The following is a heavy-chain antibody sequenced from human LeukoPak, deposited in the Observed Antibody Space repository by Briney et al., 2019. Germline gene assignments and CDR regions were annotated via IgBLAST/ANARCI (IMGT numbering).Heavy chain of an antibody. V-gene: IGHV7-4-1*02. J-gene: IGHJ3*01. Sequence: GASVKVSCKASGYTFPTYAMNWVRQAPGQGLEWMEWINTNTGNPTYAQGFTGRFVFSLDTSVSTAYLQISSLKAEDTAIYYCARDHVKLGSSFHPFDAFDVWGQGTLVTVSS. CDR1: GYTFPTYA. CDR2: INTNTGNP. CDR3: ARDHVKLGSSFHPFDAFDV. D-gene: IGHD2-2*01.